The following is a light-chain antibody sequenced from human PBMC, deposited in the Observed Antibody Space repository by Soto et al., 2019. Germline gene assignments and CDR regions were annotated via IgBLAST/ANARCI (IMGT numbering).Light chain of an antibody. CDR1: QSVSHNY. CDR2: GAS. Sequence: EIVLTQSPGTLSLSPLERDSLXWRSIQSVSHNYLAWYQQKPGQAPRLLIYGASSRATGIPDRFSGSGSGTDFTLTISRLEPEDFAVYYCQQYGSSPPITFGQGTRLEIK. CDR3: QQYGSSPPIT. J-gene: IGKJ5*01. V-gene: IGKV3-20*01.